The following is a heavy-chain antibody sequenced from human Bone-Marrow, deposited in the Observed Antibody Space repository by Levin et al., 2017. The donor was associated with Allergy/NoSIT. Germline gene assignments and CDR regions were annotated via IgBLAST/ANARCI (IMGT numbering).Heavy chain of an antibody. CDR3: ARLQDPGAMVYYKYGMDV. CDR1: GFSFTSYA. CDR2: ISHDRSNT. J-gene: IGHJ6*02. Sequence: GGSLRLSCAASGFSFTSYALHWVRQAPGKGLEWVAFISHDRSNTYYVESVKGRFTISRDNSQDILYLQMTSLRVEDTAVYYCARLQDPGAMVYYKYGMDVWGLGTTVTVSS. D-gene: IGHD2-2*01. V-gene: IGHV3-30*04.